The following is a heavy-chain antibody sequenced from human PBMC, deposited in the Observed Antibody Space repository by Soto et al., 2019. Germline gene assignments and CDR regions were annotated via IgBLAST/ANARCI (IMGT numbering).Heavy chain of an antibody. CDR3: AREWGGGIAAAAQTIDAFDI. V-gene: IGHV3-21*01. Sequence: PGGSLRLSCAASGFTFSSYSMNWVRQAPGKGLEWVSSISSSSSYIYYADSVKGRFTISRDNAKNSLYLQMNSLRAEDTAVYYCAREWGGGIAAAAQTIDAFDIWGQGTMVTVSS. CDR2: ISSSSSYI. D-gene: IGHD6-13*01. J-gene: IGHJ3*02. CDR1: GFTFSSYS.